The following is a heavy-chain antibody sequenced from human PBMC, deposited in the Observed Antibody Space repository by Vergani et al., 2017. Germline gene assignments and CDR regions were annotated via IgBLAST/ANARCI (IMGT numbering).Heavy chain of an antibody. D-gene: IGHD1-20*01. CDR3: AREGITGTHFDY. V-gene: IGHV3-74*01. Sequence: EVQLVESGGGLVQPGGSLRLSCAASGFTFSSYWMHWVRQAPGKGLVWVSRINSDGSSTSYADSVTGRFTISRDNAKNTLYLQMNSLRAEDTAVYYCAREGITGTHFDYWGQGTLVTVSS. CDR2: INSDGSST. J-gene: IGHJ4*02. CDR1: GFTFSSYW.